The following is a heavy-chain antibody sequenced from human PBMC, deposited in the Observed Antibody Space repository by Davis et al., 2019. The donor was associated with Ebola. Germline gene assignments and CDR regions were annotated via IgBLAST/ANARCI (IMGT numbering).Heavy chain of an antibody. CDR3: ARHWGQPYYDILTGYYNSLSWFNP. J-gene: IGHJ5*02. Sequence: MPSETLSLTCTVSGGSISSYYWGWIRQPPGKGLEWIGSIYYSGSTYYNPSLKSRVTISVDTSKNQFSLKLSSVTAADTAVYYCARHWGQPYYDILTGYYNSLSWFNPWGQGTLVTVSS. D-gene: IGHD3-9*01. CDR2: IYYSGST. V-gene: IGHV4-39*01. CDR1: GGSISSYY.